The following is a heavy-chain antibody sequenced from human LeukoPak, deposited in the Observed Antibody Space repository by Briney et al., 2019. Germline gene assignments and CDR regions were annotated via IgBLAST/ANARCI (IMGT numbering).Heavy chain of an antibody. CDR3: ANTMADAFDI. J-gene: IGHJ3*02. CDR2: ISGSGSTI. CDR1: GFTFSSYE. D-gene: IGHD3-10*01. V-gene: IGHV3-48*03. Sequence: GGSLRLSCAASGFTFSSYEMNWVRQALGKGLEWVSYISGSGSTIYYADSVKGRFTISRDNAKNSLYLQMNSLRAEDTAVYYCANTMADAFDIWGQGTMVTVSS.